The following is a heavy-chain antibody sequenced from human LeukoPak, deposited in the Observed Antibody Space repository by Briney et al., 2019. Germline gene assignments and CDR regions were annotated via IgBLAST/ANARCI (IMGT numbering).Heavy chain of an antibody. Sequence: GGSLRLSCAASGFAFSSYAMHWVRQGPGKGLEWVALVSYDGDSKYYADSVKGRITISRDNSKNTLHLQMNSLRTEDTAVYYCARVKGGIAAAGNYFDYWGQGTLVTVSS. D-gene: IGHD6-13*01. CDR2: VSYDGDSK. CDR3: ARVKGGIAAAGNYFDY. J-gene: IGHJ4*02. V-gene: IGHV3-30-3*01. CDR1: GFAFSSYA.